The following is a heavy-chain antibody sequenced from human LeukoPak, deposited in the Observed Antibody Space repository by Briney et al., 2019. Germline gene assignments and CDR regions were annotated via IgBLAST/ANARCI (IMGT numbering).Heavy chain of an antibody. D-gene: IGHD2-2*02. Sequence: PSETLSLTCTVSGGSISGYYYNWIRQPPGKGLEWIGYIYYSGSTNYNPSLKSRVTISLDTSKNQFSLKLSSVTTADTAVYYCARRYCSSTSCYRTDYWGQGTLVTVSS. CDR2: IYYSGST. J-gene: IGHJ4*02. CDR1: GGSISGYY. CDR3: ARRYCSSTSCYRTDY. V-gene: IGHV4-59*01.